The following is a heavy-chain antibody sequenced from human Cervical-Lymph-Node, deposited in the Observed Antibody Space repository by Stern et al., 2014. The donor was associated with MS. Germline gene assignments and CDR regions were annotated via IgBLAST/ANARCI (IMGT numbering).Heavy chain of an antibody. D-gene: IGHD3-22*01. J-gene: IGHJ3*01. CDR2: IIPVFDTA. CDR3: ARDDPSHDNSGHHHFDV. V-gene: IGHV1-69*06. CDR1: GGNFSDFA. Sequence: VQLVESGAEVKKPGSSVKVTCKTFGGNFSDFAITWVRQAPGQGLEWMGWIIPVFDTAHYAQPFQDRLTLTADKSTSTAYMKLTSLTSDDSAVYYCARDDPSHDNSGHHHFDVWGQGTMLTVSS.